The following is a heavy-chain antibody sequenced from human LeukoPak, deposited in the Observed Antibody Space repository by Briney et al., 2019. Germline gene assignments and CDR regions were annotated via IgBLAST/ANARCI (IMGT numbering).Heavy chain of an antibody. V-gene: IGHV3-30*02. J-gene: IGHJ4*02. Sequence: GGSLRLSCAASGFTFSNAWMSWVRQAPGKGLEGVAFIRYDGSDKYYADSVKGRFTISRDNSKNTLYLQMNSLRPEDTAVYYCGKDIYIRGWEIYYLDSWGQGALVTVSS. CDR3: GKDIYIRGWEIYYLDS. CDR2: IRYDGSDK. D-gene: IGHD6-19*01. CDR1: GFTFSNAW.